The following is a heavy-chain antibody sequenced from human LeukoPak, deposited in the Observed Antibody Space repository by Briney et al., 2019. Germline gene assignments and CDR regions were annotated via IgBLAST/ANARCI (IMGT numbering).Heavy chain of an antibody. V-gene: IGHV1-69*04. CDR1: GGTFSSYT. J-gene: IGHJ4*02. CDR3: ARDRGITMVRGVKSNSFDY. D-gene: IGHD3-10*01. CDR2: IIPILGIA. Sequence: SVKVSCKASGGTFSSYTISWVRQAPGQGLEWMGRIIPILGIANYAQKFQGRVTITADKSTSTAYMKLSSLRSEDTAVYYCARDRGITMVRGVKSNSFDYWGQGTLVTVSS.